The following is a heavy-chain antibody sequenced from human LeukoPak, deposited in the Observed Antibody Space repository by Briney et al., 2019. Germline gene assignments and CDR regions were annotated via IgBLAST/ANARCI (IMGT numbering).Heavy chain of an antibody. V-gene: IGHV1-46*01. CDR3: ARDRLVGATARRDYYYYYMDV. CDR1: GYTFTSYY. D-gene: IGHD1-26*01. Sequence: ASVKVSCKASGYTFTSYYMHWVRQAPGQGLEWMGIINPSGGSTSYAQKFQGRVTMTRDMSTSTVYMELSSLRSEDTAVYYCARDRLVGATARRDYYYYYMDVWGKGTTVTVSS. J-gene: IGHJ6*03. CDR2: INPSGGST.